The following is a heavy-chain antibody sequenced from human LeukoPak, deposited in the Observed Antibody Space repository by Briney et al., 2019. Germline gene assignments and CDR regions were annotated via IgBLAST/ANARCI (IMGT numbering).Heavy chain of an antibody. V-gene: IGHV1-18*04. CDR3: ARGEDYGSGSYGFDY. Sequence: ASVKVSCKASGYTFTSYGISWVRQAPGQGLEWMGWISAYNGNTNYAQKLQGRVTMTTDTYTSTAYMELRSLRSDDTAVYYCARGEDYGSGSYGFDYWGQGTLVTVSS. D-gene: IGHD3-10*01. CDR1: GYTFTSYG. CDR2: ISAYNGNT. J-gene: IGHJ4*02.